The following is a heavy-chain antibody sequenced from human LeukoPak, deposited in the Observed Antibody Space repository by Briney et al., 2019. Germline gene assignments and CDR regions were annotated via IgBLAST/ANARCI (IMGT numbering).Heavy chain of an antibody. Sequence: PSETLSLTCTVSGDSITSYFWSWIRQPPGKGLEWVGYIFYSGITNYNPSLKSRVTISVDTSKNQFSLKLSSVTAADTAVYYCARQPAEKYYDFWSGYYRPTNQSNWFDPWGQGTLVTVSS. CDR3: ARQPAEKYYDFWSGYYRPTNQSNWFDP. CDR2: IFYSGIT. J-gene: IGHJ5*02. CDR1: GDSITSYF. D-gene: IGHD3-3*01. V-gene: IGHV4-59*12.